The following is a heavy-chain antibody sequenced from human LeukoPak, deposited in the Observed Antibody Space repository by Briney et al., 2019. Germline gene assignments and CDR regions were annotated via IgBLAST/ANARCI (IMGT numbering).Heavy chain of an antibody. D-gene: IGHD2-2*01. V-gene: IGHV3-23*01. CDR1: GFTFSSYA. J-gene: IGHJ4*02. CDR2: ISVSGDST. CDR3: AKSLYCSSTSCYAVLTAIDY. Sequence: PGGSLRLSCAASGFTFSSYAMRWVRQAPAKGLEWVSAISVSGDSTYYADSVKGRFTISRDNSKNTLYLQMNSLRAEDTAVYYCAKSLYCSSTSCYAVLTAIDYWGQGTLVTVSS.